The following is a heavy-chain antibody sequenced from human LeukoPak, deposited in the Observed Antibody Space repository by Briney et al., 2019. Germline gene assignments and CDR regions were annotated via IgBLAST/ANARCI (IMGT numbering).Heavy chain of an antibody. CDR3: ARDLRFLEWLFGAFDI. V-gene: IGHV3-30*04. Sequence: GGSLRLSCAASGFTFSSYAMHWVRQAPGKGLEWVAVISYDGSNKYYADSVKGRFTISRDNAKNSLYLQMNSLRAEDTAVYYCARDLRFLEWLFGAFDIWGQGTMVTVSS. CDR1: GFTFSSYA. CDR2: ISYDGSNK. D-gene: IGHD3-3*01. J-gene: IGHJ3*02.